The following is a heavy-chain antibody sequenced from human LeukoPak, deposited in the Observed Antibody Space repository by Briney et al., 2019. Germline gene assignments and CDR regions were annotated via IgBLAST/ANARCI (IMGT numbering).Heavy chain of an antibody. CDR3: ARDTSYDFWSGYRDYGMDV. D-gene: IGHD3-3*01. CDR2: IWYDGSNK. Sequence: GGSLRLSCAASGFTFSSYGMHWVRQAPGKGLEWVAVIWYDGSNKYYADSVKGRFTISRDNAKNSLYLQMNSLRDEDTAVYYCARDTSYDFWSGYRDYGMDVWGQGTTVTVSS. CDR1: GFTFSSYG. J-gene: IGHJ6*02. V-gene: IGHV3-33*01.